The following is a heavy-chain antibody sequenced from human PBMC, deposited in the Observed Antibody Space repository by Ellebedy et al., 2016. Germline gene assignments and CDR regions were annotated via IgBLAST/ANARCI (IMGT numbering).Heavy chain of an antibody. CDR2: VVGSGDRT. D-gene: IGHD6-19*01. V-gene: IGHV3-23*01. CDR3: AKCRHINGCLLDY. Sequence: GGSLRLSCEASGFTFSSHAMSWVRQAPGKGPEWVSAVVGSGDRTNYADSVKGRFTISRDSSKNTLYLDMDSLRAEDTAIYYCAKCRHINGCLLDYWGQGTLVTVSS. CDR1: GFTFSSHA. J-gene: IGHJ4*02.